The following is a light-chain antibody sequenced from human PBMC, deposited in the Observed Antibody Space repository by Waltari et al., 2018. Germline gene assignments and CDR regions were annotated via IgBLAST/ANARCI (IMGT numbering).Light chain of an antibody. CDR3: LSADSSGTSKV. CDR2: KDT. V-gene: IGLV3-25*03. Sequence: VSPGQTARITCSGDALPKQYAFWYQQKPGQAPVLIIDKDTQRPSGIPERFSGSSSGTTVTMTISGVQAEDEADYYCLSADSSGTSKVF. J-gene: IGLJ3*02. CDR1: ALPKQY.